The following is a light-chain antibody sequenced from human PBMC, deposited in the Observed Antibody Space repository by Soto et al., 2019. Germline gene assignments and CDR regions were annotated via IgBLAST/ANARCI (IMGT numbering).Light chain of an antibody. J-gene: IGKJ3*01. CDR3: QQRSNWLFT. Sequence: EIVLTQSPATLSLSPGERATLSCRASQSVSSYLAWYQQKPGQAPRLLIYDASNRATGIPARFSGSGSGTDFTLPISSLEPEHFAVYYCQQRSNWLFTFGPGTKVDIK. CDR1: QSVSSY. CDR2: DAS. V-gene: IGKV3-11*01.